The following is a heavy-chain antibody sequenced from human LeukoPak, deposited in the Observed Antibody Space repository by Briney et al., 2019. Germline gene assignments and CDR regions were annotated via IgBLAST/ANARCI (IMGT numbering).Heavy chain of an antibody. V-gene: IGHV4-59*12. CDR2: IYDSGST. J-gene: IGHJ6*02. D-gene: IGHD3-10*01. CDR1: GGSTSMYN. CDR3: ASRTRYDGSESYYDGMDV. Sequence: SGTLSLTSAVSGGSTSMYNSCSIRQPPGEGVGWGGYIYDSGSTNYNPSLKSRVTISVDTSKNQFSLKLTSVTAADTAAYHCASRTRYDGSESYYDGMDVWGQATTVTVSS.